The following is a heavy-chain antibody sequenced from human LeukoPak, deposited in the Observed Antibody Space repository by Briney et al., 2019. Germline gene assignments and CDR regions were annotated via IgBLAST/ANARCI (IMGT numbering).Heavy chain of an antibody. J-gene: IGHJ3*02. V-gene: IGHV1-2*02. CDR3: ARFYSSGWLMTRDAFDI. CDR1: GYTFTGYY. D-gene: IGHD6-19*01. Sequence: GASVKVSCKASGYTFTGYYMHWVRQAPGQGLEWMGWINPNSGGTNYAQKFQGRATMTRDTSISTAYMELSRLRSDDTAVYYCARFYSSGWLMTRDAFDIWGQGTMVTVSS. CDR2: INPNSGGT.